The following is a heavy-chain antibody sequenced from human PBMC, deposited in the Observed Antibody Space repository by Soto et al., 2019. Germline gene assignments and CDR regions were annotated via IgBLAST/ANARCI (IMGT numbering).Heavy chain of an antibody. J-gene: IGHJ6*02. Sequence: EVQLVESGGGLVQPGGSMRLSCAASGFSISTYWMHWVRQAPGKGLVWVSRLNSDGSTTNYADSVKGRFTISRDNARNTVFLQMNSLRAEDTAGYYCVRDGYPAWVYGVDVWGQGTTVTISS. CDR3: VRDGYPAWVYGVDV. CDR1: GFSISTYW. CDR2: LNSDGSTT. V-gene: IGHV3-74*01. D-gene: IGHD5-18*01.